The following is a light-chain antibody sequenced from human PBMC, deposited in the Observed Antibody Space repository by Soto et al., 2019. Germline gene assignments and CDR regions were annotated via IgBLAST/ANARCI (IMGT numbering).Light chain of an antibody. CDR1: QSISSW. Sequence: IPMTQAPSTLSASVGDRVTITCRASQSISSWLAWYQQKPGKAPNLLIYDASSLESGVPSRFSGSGSGTEFTLTISSMQPDDFATDYCQHYNSYSTFGQGTKVDIK. V-gene: IGKV1-5*01. CDR2: DAS. CDR3: QHYNSYST. J-gene: IGKJ1*01.